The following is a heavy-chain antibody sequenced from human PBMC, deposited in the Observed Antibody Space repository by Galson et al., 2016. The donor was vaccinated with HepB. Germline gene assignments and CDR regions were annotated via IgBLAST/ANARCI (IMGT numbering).Heavy chain of an antibody. CDR3: ARRGGSVGATSFDL. Sequence: TLSLTCSVSGASIRNSVYYWGWIRQPPGKGLEWIGSVFYSGTTYYNPSLKSRLTISVDTSKNQFSPKLTSVTAADTSVYYCARRGGSVGATSFDLWGQGTLVIVSS. V-gene: IGHV4-39*01. CDR2: VFYSGTT. J-gene: IGHJ5*02. D-gene: IGHD1-26*01. CDR1: GASIRNSVYY.